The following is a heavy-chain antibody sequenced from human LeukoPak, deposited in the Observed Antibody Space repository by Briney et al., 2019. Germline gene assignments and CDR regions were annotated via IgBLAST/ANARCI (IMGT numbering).Heavy chain of an antibody. CDR2: IYYSGST. Sequence: PSETLSLTCTVSGGSISSYYWSWIRQPAGKGLEWIGSIYYSGSTYYNPSLKSRVTISVDTSKNQFSLKLSSVTAADTAVYYCARHQEPLLYSSFRDYWGQGTLVTVSS. CDR3: ARHQEPLLYSSFRDY. CDR1: GGSISSYY. V-gene: IGHV4-59*05. D-gene: IGHD6-6*01. J-gene: IGHJ4*02.